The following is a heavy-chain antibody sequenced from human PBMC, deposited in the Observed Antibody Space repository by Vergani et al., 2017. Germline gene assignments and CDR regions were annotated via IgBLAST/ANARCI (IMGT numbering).Heavy chain of an antibody. V-gene: IGHV3-21*06. D-gene: IGHD2-8*02. CDR2: IGFSGPYI. J-gene: IGHJ6*02. Sequence: EVHLEESGGGLVQPGGSLRLSCAASGFTFSDFSMSWVRQAPGKGLEWVACIGFSGPYINYADSVKGRFIISRDNTNNSLFLQLRSLRAEDAAVYYCARVCAGGGCPDNYGMDVWGQGATVTVSS. CDR3: ARVCAGGGCPDNYGMDV. CDR1: GFTFSDFS.